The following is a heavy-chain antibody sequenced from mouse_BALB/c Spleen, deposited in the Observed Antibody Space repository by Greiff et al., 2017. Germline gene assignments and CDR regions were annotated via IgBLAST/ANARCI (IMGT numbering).Heavy chain of an antibody. CDR2: IDPENGNT. CDR3: ASYYGSSYWFAY. D-gene: IGHD1-1*01. V-gene: IGHV14-1*02. Sequence: EVQLQESGAELVRPGALVKLSCKASGFNIKDYYMHWVKQRPEQGLEWIGWIDPENGNTIYDPKFQGKASITADTSSNTAYLQLSSLTSEDTAVYYCASYYGSSYWFAYWGQGTLVTVSA. CDR1: GFNIKDYY. J-gene: IGHJ3*01.